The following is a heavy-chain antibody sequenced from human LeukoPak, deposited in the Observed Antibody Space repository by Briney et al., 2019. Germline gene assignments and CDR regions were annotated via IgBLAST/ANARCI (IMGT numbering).Heavy chain of an antibody. J-gene: IGHJ5*02. D-gene: IGHD6-13*01. CDR1: GVSISSGDCY. CDR3: ARITGYSTPHNWFDP. V-gene: IGHV4-30-4*01. CDR2: IYYSGST. Sequence: SETLSLTCTVSGVSISSGDCYWSWIRQAPGKGLEWIEYIYYSGSTYYNRSLKIRVTISVDTSKNQFSLKLSSVTAADTAVYYCARITGYSTPHNWFDPWGQGTLVTVSS.